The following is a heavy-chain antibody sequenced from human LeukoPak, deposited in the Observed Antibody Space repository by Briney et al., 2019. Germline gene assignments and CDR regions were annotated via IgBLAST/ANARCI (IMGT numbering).Heavy chain of an antibody. CDR3: ARMRSLWFGEPGPSDP. Sequence: GGSLRLSCAASGFTFSDYYMSWIRQAPGKGLEGVSYISSSGSTIYYADSVKGRFTISRDNAKNSLYLQMNSLRAEDTAVYYCARMRSLWFGEPGPSDPWGQGTLVTVSS. CDR1: GFTFSDYY. V-gene: IGHV3-11*01. J-gene: IGHJ5*02. D-gene: IGHD3-10*01. CDR2: ISSSGSTI.